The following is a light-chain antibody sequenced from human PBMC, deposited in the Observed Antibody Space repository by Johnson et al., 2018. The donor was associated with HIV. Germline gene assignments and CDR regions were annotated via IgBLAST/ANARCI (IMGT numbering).Light chain of an antibody. CDR1: SSNIGKNY. CDR3: ATWDSSLSAYV. V-gene: IGLV1-51*01. CDR2: DND. J-gene: IGLJ1*01. Sequence: QSVLTQPPSVSAAPRQKVTISCSGSSSNIGKNYVSWYRHLPGTAPKLLIYDNDKRSSGIPDRFSASKSGSSATLGITGLQTGDEADYYCATWDSSLSAYVFGPGTKVTIL.